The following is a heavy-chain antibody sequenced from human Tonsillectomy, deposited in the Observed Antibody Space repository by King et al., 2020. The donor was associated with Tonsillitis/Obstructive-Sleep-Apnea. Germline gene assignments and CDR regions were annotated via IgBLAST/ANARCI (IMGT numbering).Heavy chain of an antibody. CDR3: ARDPGYCSTSRCYKPFDY. CDR2: IIPMIGIT. D-gene: IGHD2-2*02. CDR1: GGTFNSYG. Sequence: QLVQSGAEVKKPGSSVKVSCKASGGTFNSYGITWVRQAPGQGLEWMGRIIPMIGITNYAQKLQDRVTITADKSTSTAYMELNSLRSEDTAVYYCARDPGYCSTSRCYKPFDYWGQGTPVTVSS. J-gene: IGHJ4*02. V-gene: IGHV1-69*04.